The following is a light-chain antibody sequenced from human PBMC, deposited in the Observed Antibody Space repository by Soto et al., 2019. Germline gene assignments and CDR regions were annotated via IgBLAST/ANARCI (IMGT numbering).Light chain of an antibody. CDR1: SGHFSYA. V-gene: IGLV4-69*01. CDR2: LNNDGTH. Sequence: QAVVTQSPSASASLGASVKLTCTLSSGHFSYAIAWHQQQPEKGPRYLMKLNNDGTHTKGDGIPDRFSGSSSGAERYLTISSLQSEDEADYYCQTWGTGIQVFGGGTKLTVL. J-gene: IGLJ3*02. CDR3: QTWGTGIQV.